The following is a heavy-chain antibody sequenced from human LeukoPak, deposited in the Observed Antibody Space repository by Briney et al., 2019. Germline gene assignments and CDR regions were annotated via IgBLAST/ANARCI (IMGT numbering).Heavy chain of an antibody. CDR1: GFTFSSYG. D-gene: IGHD6-13*01. CDR3: ARGGYSSSWYSAIDY. Sequence: GGSLRLSCAASGFTFSSYGMHWIRQAPGKGLEWVAVIWYDGSNKYYADSVKGRFTISRDNSKNTLYLQMNSLRAEDTAVYYCARGGYSSSWYSAIDYWGQGTPVTVSS. CDR2: IWYDGSNK. V-gene: IGHV3-33*01. J-gene: IGHJ4*02.